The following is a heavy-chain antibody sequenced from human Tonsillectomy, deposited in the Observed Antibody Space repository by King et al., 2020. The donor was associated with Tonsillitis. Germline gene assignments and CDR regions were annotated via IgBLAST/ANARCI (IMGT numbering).Heavy chain of an antibody. Sequence: VTLKESGPVLVKPTETLTLTCTVSGFSLSNARMGVSWIRQPPGKALEWLAHIFSIDEKSYSTSLKSRLTISKDTSKSQVVLTMTHMDPVDTATYYFARMEFWSGYFEYFDFWGQGTLVTVSS. V-gene: IGHV2-26*01. CDR2: IFSIDEK. J-gene: IGHJ4*02. CDR1: GFSLSNARMG. D-gene: IGHD3-3*01. CDR3: ARMEFWSGYFEYFDF.